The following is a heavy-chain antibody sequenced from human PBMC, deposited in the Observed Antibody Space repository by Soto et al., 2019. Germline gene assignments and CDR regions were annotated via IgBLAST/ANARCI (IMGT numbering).Heavy chain of an antibody. CDR3: ARFCFVIMVRGVIITLGKTERWFAP. V-gene: IGHV4-34*01. CDR1: GGSFIGYY. J-gene: IGHJ5*02. D-gene: IGHD3-10*01. CDR2: INHSGST. Sequence: SETLSLTCAVYGGSFIGYYWSWIHQPPWKGLEWIGEINHSGSTNYNPSLKSRVTISVDTSKNQFSLKLSSVTAADTAVYYCARFCFVIMVRGVIITLGKTERWFAPGGEETLVTFP.